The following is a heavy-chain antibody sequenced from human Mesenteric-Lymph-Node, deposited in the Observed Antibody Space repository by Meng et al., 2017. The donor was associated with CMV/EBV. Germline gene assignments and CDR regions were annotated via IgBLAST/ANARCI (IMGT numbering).Heavy chain of an antibody. CDR1: GYTFTSYG. CDR3: ARGGITGTDDAFDI. D-gene: IGHD1-20*01. CDR2: ISAYNGNT. J-gene: IGHJ3*02. Sequence: ASVKVSCKASGYTFTSYGISWVRPAPGQGLEWMGWISAYNGNTNYAQKLQGRVTMATDTSTSTAYMELRSLRSEDTAVYYCARGGITGTDDAFDIWGQGTMVTVSS. V-gene: IGHV1-18*01.